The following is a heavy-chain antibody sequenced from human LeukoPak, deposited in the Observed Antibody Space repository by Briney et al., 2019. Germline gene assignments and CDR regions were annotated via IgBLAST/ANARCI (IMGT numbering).Heavy chain of an antibody. V-gene: IGHV3-30-3*01. CDR3: ARDASGTN. J-gene: IGHJ4*02. CDR2: ISYDGSNK. D-gene: IGHD1-1*01. Sequence: GGSLRLSCAASGFTFSSYAMHWVRQAPGKGLEWVAVISYDGSNKYYADSVKGRFTISRDNSKNTLYLQMNSLRAEDTAVYYCARDASGTNWGQGTLVTVSS. CDR1: GFTFSSYA.